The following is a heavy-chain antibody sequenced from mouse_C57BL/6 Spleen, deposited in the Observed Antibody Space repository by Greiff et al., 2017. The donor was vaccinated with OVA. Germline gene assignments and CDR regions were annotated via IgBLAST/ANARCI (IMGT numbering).Heavy chain of an antibody. CDR2: IDPSDSYT. CDR1: GYTFTSYW. V-gene: IGHV1-50*01. D-gene: IGHD2-5*01. Sequence: QVQLQQPGAELVKPGASVKLSCKASGYTFTSYWMQWVKQRPGQGLEWIGEIDPSDSYTNYNQKFKGKATLTVDTSSSTAYMQLSSLTSEDSAVYCCARSSYYSNSGFAYWGQGTLVTVAA. J-gene: IGHJ3*01. CDR3: ARSSYYSNSGFAY.